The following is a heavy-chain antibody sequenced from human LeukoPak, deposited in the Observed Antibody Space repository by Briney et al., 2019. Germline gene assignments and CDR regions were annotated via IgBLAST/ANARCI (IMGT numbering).Heavy chain of an antibody. CDR2: ISAYNGNT. CDR3: ARGVTIFGVVGLNFDY. Sequence: ASVKVSCKASGYTFTSYGISWVRQAPGQGLEWMGWISAYNGNTNYAQKLQGRVTMTTDTSTSTAYMEPRSLRSDDTAVYYCARGVTIFGVVGLNFDYWGQGTLVTVSS. CDR1: GYTFTSYG. J-gene: IGHJ4*02. D-gene: IGHD3-3*01. V-gene: IGHV1-18*01.